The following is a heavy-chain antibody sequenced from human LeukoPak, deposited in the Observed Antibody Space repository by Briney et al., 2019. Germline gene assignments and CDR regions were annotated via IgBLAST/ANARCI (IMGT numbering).Heavy chain of an antibody. J-gene: IGHJ4*02. CDR3: AKDLVGWFGESDY. Sequence: GGSLRLSCAASGFTFGSYAMSWVRHAPGKGLEWVSGISGSGGSTYYAGSVKGRFTISRDNSKDTLYLQMNSLRAEDTAVYYCAKDLVGWFGESDYWGQGTLVTVSS. D-gene: IGHD3-10*01. V-gene: IGHV3-23*01. CDR2: ISGSGGST. CDR1: GFTFGSYA.